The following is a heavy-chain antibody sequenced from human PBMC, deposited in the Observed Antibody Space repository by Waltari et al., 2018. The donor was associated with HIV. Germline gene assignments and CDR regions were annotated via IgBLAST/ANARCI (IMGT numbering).Heavy chain of an antibody. CDR1: GGSISSYY. CDR2: IYYSGST. CDR3: ARAESRYCSGGSCSRWFDP. J-gene: IGHJ5*02. D-gene: IGHD2-15*01. Sequence: QVQLQESGPGLVKPSETLSLTCTVSGGSISSYYWSWIRQPPGKGLEWIGYIYYSGSTNYNPSLKSRVTISVDTSKNQFSLKLSSVTAADTAVYYCARAESRYCSGGSCSRWFDPWGQGTLVTVSS. V-gene: IGHV4-59*01.